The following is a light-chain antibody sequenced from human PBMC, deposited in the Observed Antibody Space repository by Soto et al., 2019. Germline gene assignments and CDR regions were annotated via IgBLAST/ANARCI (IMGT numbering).Light chain of an antibody. CDR1: SSDVGGYNY. CDR3: SSYTSSTLYV. Sequence: QSVLTQPASVSGSPGQSITISCTGKSSDVGGYNYVSWYQQHPGKAPKLMIYDVSNRPSGVSNRFSGSKSGNTASLTISGLQAEDEADYYCSSYTSSTLYVFGTGTKVTVL. J-gene: IGLJ1*01. CDR2: DVS. V-gene: IGLV2-14*01.